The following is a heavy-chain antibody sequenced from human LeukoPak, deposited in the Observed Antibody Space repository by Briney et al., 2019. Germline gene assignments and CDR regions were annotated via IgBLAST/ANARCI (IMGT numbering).Heavy chain of an antibody. V-gene: IGHV4-4*09. CDR3: ARSPFSNYGNYMDV. CDR1: GGSISSYY. Sequence: PSETLSLTCTVSGGSISSYYWSWIRQPPGKGLEWIGYIYTSGSTNYNPSLKSRVTISVDTSKNQFSLKLSSVTAADTAVYYCARSPFSNYGNYMDVWGKGTTVTVSS. J-gene: IGHJ6*03. D-gene: IGHD4-11*01. CDR2: IYTSGST.